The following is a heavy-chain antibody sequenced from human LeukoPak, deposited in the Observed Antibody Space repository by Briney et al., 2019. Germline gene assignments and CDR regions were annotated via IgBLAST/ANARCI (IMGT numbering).Heavy chain of an antibody. Sequence: PGGSLRLSCAASGFTFSSYGMHWVRQAPGKGLEWVAFIRYDGSNKYYADSVKGRFTISRDNAKNSLYLQMNSLRAEDTAVYYCARDLRTAMAPFGYWGQGTLVTVSS. CDR2: IRYDGSNK. V-gene: IGHV3-30*02. CDR1: GFTFSSYG. J-gene: IGHJ4*02. CDR3: ARDLRTAMAPFGY. D-gene: IGHD5-18*01.